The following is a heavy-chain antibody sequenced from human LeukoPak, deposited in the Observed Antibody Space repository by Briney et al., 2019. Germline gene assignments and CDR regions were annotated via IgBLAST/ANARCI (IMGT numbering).Heavy chain of an antibody. V-gene: IGHV1-8*03. CDR1: GYTFTSYD. J-gene: IGHJ3*02. CDR3: ARGGRFPNAFDI. CDR2: MNPNSGNT. Sequence: ASVKVSCKASGYTFTSYDINWVRQATGQGLEWMGWMNPNSGNTGYAQKFQGRVTITRNTSISTAYMELSSLRSEDTAVYYCARGGRFPNAFDIWGQGTMVTVSS.